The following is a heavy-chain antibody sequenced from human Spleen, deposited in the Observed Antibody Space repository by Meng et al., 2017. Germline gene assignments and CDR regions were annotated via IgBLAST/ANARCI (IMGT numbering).Heavy chain of an antibody. D-gene: IGHD3-22*01. CDR1: GFTFSSYA. J-gene: IGHJ4*02. CDR3: AKTPTMIVVAKLDY. V-gene: IGHV3-30*04. Sequence: GESLKISCAASGFTFSSYAMHWVRQAPGKGLEWVAVISYDGSNKYYADSVKGRFTISRDNSKNTLYLQMNSLRAEDTAVYYCAKTPTMIVVAKLDYWGQGTLVTVSS. CDR2: ISYDGSNK.